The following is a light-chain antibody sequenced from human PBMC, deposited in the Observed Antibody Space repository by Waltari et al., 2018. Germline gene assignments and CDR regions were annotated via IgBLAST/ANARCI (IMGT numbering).Light chain of an antibody. CDR3: QQSYNTPYT. J-gene: IGKJ2*01. V-gene: IGKV1-39*01. CDR2: GAS. Sequence: DIQMTQSPSSLSASVGDRVTITCRASQSISTYLNWYQQKPGKAPKLLIYGASTLQSGVSSRFSGSGSGTDFTLTISSPQPEDFATYYCQQSYNTPYTFGQGTRLDIK. CDR1: QSISTY.